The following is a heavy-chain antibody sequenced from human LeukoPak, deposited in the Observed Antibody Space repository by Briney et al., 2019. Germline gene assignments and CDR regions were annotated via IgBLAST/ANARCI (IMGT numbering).Heavy chain of an antibody. CDR1: GFPFKSYW. D-gene: IGHD6-13*01. CDR2: IKQDGSER. V-gene: IGHV3-7*01. Sequence: GGSLRLSCAASGFPFKSYWVSWVRQAPGKGLEWVANIKQDGSERYYVDSVKGRFSISRDNVKNSLYLQMNSLRAEDTAIYYCAREMWHQLSFDYWGLGTLVTVSS. J-gene: IGHJ4*02. CDR3: AREMWHQLSFDY.